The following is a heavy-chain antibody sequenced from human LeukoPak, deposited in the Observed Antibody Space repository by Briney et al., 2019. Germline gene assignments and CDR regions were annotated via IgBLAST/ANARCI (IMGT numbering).Heavy chain of an antibody. CDR1: GFTFSSYW. J-gene: IGHJ3*02. CDR2: INSDGSST. Sequence: GGSLRLSCAASGFTFSSYWMHWARQAPGKGLVWVSRINSDGSSTSYADSVKGRFTISRDNAKNTLYLQMNSLRAEDTAVYYCAREALGGAFDIWGQGTMVTVSS. D-gene: IGHD3-10*01. CDR3: AREALGGAFDI. V-gene: IGHV3-74*01.